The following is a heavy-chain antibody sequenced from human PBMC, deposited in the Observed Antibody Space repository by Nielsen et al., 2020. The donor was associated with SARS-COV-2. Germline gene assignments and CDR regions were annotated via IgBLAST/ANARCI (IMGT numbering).Heavy chain of an antibody. J-gene: IGHJ4*02. CDR2: IYYSGST. D-gene: IGHD5-24*01. CDR1: GGSISSGGYY. CDR3: ARAAGWGWLQAIPPEFDY. Sequence: SETLSLTCTVSGGSISSGGYYWSWLRQHPGKGLEWIGYIYYSGSTNYNPSLKSRVTISVDTSKNQFSLKLSSVTAADTAVYYCARAAGWGWLQAIPPEFDYWGQGTLVTVSS. V-gene: IGHV4-61*08.